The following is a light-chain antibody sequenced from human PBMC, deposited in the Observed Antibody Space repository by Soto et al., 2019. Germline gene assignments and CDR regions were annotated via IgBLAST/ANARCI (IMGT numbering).Light chain of an antibody. Sequence: QSALTQPASVSGSPGQSITISCTGTSSDVGSYNVVSWYQQHPGKAPKLLIYEVSKRPSGVSDRFSGSKSGNTASLTISGLQAEDEDDYRSCSYAGSSSAYVFGTGTKLTVL. CDR1: SSDVGSYNV. CDR2: EVS. J-gene: IGLJ1*01. V-gene: IGLV2-23*02. CDR3: CSYAGSSSAYV.